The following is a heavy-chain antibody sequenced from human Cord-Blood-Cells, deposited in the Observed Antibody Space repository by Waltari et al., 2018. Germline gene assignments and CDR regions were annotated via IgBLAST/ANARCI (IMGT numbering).Heavy chain of an antibody. V-gene: IGHV1-69*02. CDR2: IIPILGIA. Sequence: QVQLVQSGAEVKKPGSSVKVSCKASGGTFSSYTISWVRQAPGQGLEWMGRIIPILGIANYAQKFQGRVTITADKSTSTAYMELSSLRSEDTAVYYCARDVEMATMSAFDYWGQGTLVTVSS. D-gene: IGHD5-12*01. CDR3: ARDVEMATMSAFDY. J-gene: IGHJ4*02. CDR1: GGTFSSYT.